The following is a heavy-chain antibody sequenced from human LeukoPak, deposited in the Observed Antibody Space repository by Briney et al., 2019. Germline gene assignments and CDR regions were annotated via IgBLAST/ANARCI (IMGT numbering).Heavy chain of an antibody. CDR2: IYNSGST. Sequence: PSETLSLTCTVTGGSISSSSYYWGWIRQPPGKALEWIGSIYNSGSTYYYPTLKIRVTISVDTSKNPSSLKLSAGTAADTAVYYCARLLRLMGLLGVRPNYYYYGMDVWGQGTTVTVSS. CDR1: GGSISSSSYY. D-gene: IGHD3-22*01. CDR3: ARLLRLMGLLGVRPNYYYYGMDV. V-gene: IGHV4-39*01. J-gene: IGHJ6*02.